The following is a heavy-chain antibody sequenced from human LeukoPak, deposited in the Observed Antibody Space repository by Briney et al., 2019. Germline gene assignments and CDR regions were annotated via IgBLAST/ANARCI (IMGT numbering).Heavy chain of an antibody. CDR2: ISGSGGST. V-gene: IGHV3-23*01. CDR1: GFTFSSYG. J-gene: IGHJ3*02. CDR3: AKGRGPSMVRGVIIHDAFDI. D-gene: IGHD3-10*01. Sequence: GGSLRLSCAASGFTFSSYGMSWVRQAPGKGLEWVSAISGSGGSTYYADSVKGRFTISRDNSKNTLYLQMNSLRAEDTAVYYCAKGRGPSMVRGVIIHDAFDIWGQGTMVTVSS.